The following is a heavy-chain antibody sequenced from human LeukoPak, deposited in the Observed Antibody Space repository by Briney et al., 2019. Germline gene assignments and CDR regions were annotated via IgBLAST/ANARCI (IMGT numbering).Heavy chain of an antibody. D-gene: IGHD1-26*01. CDR1: GFIFSTYA. CDR2: ISGSGVTT. J-gene: IGHJ6*01. V-gene: IGHV3-23*01. CDR3: AKGLREKTYTGPLNYYSYY. Sequence: GGSLRLSCTASGFIFSTYAMSWVRQAPGKGLEWVSGISGSGVTTLYAESVKGRFTVSRDKSKNMVFLHMNSLTAEDTASYYCAKGLREKTYTGPLNYYSYY.